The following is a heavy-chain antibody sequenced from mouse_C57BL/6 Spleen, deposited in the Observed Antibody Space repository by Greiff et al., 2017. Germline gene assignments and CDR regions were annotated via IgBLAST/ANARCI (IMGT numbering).Heavy chain of an antibody. J-gene: IGHJ1*03. CDR1: GYTFSDYG. Sequence: DVMLVESGGGLVKPGGSLKLSCAASGYTFSDYGMHWVRQAPEKGLEWVAYISSGSSTTYYADTVKGRFTISIDNAKNTLFLQMTSLRSEDTAMYYCARPHGNGYFDVWGTGTTVTVSS. CDR2: ISSGSSTT. CDR3: ARPHGNGYFDV. V-gene: IGHV5-17*01. D-gene: IGHD1-1*01.